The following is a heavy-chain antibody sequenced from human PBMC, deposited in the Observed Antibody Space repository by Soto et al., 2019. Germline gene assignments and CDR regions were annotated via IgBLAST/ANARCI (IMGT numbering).Heavy chain of an antibody. V-gene: IGHV4-59*08. CDR3: ARQGFGALHGLVDV. CDR2: VHHSWGS. CDR1: NGSISNYY. J-gene: IGHJ6*02. Sequence: QVQLQESGPGLVKPSETLSLSCTVSNGSISNYYGSWIRQPPGKGMEWIGYVHHSWGSFYNPSLQSRVAISLDTSKGQFSLKLTSVTAPDTAVYYCARQGFGALHGLVDVWGQGITVTVSS. D-gene: IGHD3-10*01.